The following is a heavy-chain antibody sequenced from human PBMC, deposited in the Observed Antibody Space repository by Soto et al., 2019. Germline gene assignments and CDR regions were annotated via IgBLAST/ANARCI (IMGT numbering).Heavy chain of an antibody. CDR3: ARDSDFVDGMDA. CDR2: INPSGGST. CDR1: GYTFTTYY. V-gene: IGHV1-46*01. J-gene: IGHJ6*02. D-gene: IGHD3-3*01. Sequence: GASMKVSCKASGYTFTTYYMHWVRQAPGQGLEWMGIINPSGGSTSYAQKFQGRVTMTRDTSPSTVYMGLSSLGSAATAVYYCARDSDFVDGMDAWGQGTPVTVSS.